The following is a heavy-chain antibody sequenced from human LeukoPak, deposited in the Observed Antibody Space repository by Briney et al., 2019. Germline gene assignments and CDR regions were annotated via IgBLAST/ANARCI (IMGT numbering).Heavy chain of an antibody. CDR2: ISYDGSNK. Sequence: GGSLRLSCAASGFTFSSYGMHWVRQAPGKGLEWVAVISYDGSNKYYADSVKGRFTISRDNAKNSLYLQMNSLRAEDTAVYYCARVGAQYDFWSGYYYAFDYWGQGTLVTVSS. V-gene: IGHV3-30*03. J-gene: IGHJ4*02. CDR1: GFTFSSYG. D-gene: IGHD3-3*01. CDR3: ARVGAQYDFWSGYYYAFDY.